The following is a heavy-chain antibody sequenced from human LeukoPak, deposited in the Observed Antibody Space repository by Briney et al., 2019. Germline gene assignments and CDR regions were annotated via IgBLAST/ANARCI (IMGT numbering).Heavy chain of an antibody. V-gene: IGHV4-34*01. D-gene: IGHD1-26*01. CDR2: INHSGST. CDR1: GGSFSGYY. J-gene: IGHJ3*02. CDR3: ARDRRRGSRSAFDI. Sequence: SETLSLTCAVYGGSFSGYYWSWIRQPPGKGLEWIGEINHSGSTNYNPSLKSRVTISVDTSKNQFSLKLSSVTAADTAVYYCARDRRRGSRSAFDIWGQGTMVTVSS.